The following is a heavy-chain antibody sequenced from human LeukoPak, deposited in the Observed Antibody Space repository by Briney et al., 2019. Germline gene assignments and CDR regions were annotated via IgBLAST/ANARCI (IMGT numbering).Heavy chain of an antibody. CDR3: AKDVYYDSSGYFDY. V-gene: IGHV3-9*03. D-gene: IGHD3-22*01. J-gene: IGHJ4*02. Sequence: PGRFLRLSCAASGFTFDDYAMHWVRQAPGKGLEWVSGISWNSGSIGYADSVKGRFTISGDNAKNSLYLQMNSLRAEDMALYYCAKDVYYDSSGYFDYWGQGTLVTVSS. CDR2: ISWNSGSI. CDR1: GFTFDDYA.